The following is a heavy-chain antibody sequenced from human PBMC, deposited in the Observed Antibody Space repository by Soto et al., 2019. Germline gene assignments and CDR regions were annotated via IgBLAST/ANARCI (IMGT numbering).Heavy chain of an antibody. J-gene: IGHJ4*02. CDR2: VSQGGTESYMTEGETT. Sequence: SETLSLTCTVSGVSPENFFWIWFRQPPGKGIEWIGYVSQGGTESYMTEGETTGYTPSLDSRATISLDLPKNQFSLTLTSVTAADTAVYYCARDRGGITVSAKPLGELFYFWGQGTLVTGSS. CDR1: GVSPENFF. D-gene: IGHD3-16*01. V-gene: IGHV4-59*01. CDR3: ARDRGGITVSAKPLGELFYF.